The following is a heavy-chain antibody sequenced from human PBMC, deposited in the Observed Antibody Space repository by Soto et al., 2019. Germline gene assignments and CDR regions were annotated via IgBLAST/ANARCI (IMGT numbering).Heavy chain of an antibody. Sequence: QVQLVQSGGEVKKPGASVKVSCKTSGYTFTTYGISWVRQAPGQGLEWVGWISAYSGRTHYAQKFQGKATMTTDTSTNTASLALRSLRSYDTTVYYSARDPYLGDHQYWGQGTLVTVSS. CDR1: GYTFTTYG. V-gene: IGHV1-18*01. D-gene: IGHD3-16*01. CDR3: ARDPYLGDHQY. J-gene: IGHJ4*02. CDR2: ISAYSGRT.